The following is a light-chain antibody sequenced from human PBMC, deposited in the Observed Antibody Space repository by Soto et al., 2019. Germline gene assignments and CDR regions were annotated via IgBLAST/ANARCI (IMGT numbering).Light chain of an antibody. CDR2: DTS. CDR3: LLSYSGPVV. V-gene: IGLV7-46*01. Sequence: QAVVTQEPSLTVSPGGTVTLTCGSSTRAVTSGHYPYWFQQKPGQAPRTLISDTSNKHSWTPARFSGSLLGGKAALTLSGAQPEDEAEYYCLLSYSGPVVFGGGTKLTVL. CDR1: TRAVTSGHY. J-gene: IGLJ3*02.